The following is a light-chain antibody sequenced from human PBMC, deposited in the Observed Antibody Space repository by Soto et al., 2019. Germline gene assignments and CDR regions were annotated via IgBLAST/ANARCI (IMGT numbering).Light chain of an antibody. Sequence: EIVMTQSPGTLSVSPGERATLSCRASQTIDTNLAWYQQKPGQAPRLLIFAASTRATGIPARFSGSGSGTEFSLTITSRQSEDFALYYCQQYNNRPPWTFGQGTKVEVK. V-gene: IGKV3-15*01. CDR3: QQYNNRPPWT. CDR2: AAS. J-gene: IGKJ1*01. CDR1: QTIDTN.